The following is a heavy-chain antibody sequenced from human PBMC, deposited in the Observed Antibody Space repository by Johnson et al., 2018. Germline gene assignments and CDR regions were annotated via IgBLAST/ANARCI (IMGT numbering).Heavy chain of an antibody. D-gene: IGHD2-21*01. V-gene: IGHV3-23*04. J-gene: IGHJ3*01. Sequence: VQLVQSGGGLVQXGRSLRLSCAASGFTFSSYAMSWVRQAPGKRPEWISAISSSGGNTYYADSVKGRFPISRDNSKSTLYLKMNSLRAEDTAVYYCPKGVGVSNVAHDAFDVWGQGTMVTVSS. CDR2: ISSSGGNT. CDR1: GFTFSSYA. CDR3: PKGVGVSNVAHDAFDV.